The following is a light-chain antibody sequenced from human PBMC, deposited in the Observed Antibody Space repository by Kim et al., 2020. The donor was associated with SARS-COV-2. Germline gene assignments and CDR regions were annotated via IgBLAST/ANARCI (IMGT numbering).Light chain of an antibody. V-gene: IGKV3-20*01. J-gene: IGKJ4*01. CDR1: QSVSSSY. CDR3: QQYGSSTLA. CDR2: GAS. Sequence: SPGERATLSCRASQSVSSSYLAWYQQKPGQAPRRLIYGASSRATGIPDRFSGSGSGTDFTLTISRLEPEDVAVYYCQQYGSSTLAFGGGTKVDIK.